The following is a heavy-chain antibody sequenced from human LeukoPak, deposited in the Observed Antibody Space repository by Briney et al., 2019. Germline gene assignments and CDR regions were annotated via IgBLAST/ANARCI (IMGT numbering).Heavy chain of an antibody. CDR2: INHSGST. J-gene: IGHJ4*02. Sequence: TSETLSLTCAVYGGSFSGYYWSWIRQPPGKGLEWIGEINHSGSTNYNPSLKSRVTISVDTSKNQFSLKLSSVTAADTAVYYCARDDSSGYGIDYWGQGTLVTVPS. V-gene: IGHV4-34*01. CDR1: GGSFSGYY. CDR3: ARDDSSGYGIDY. D-gene: IGHD3-22*01.